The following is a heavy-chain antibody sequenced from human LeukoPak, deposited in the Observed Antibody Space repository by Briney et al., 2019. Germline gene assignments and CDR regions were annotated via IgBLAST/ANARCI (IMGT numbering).Heavy chain of an antibody. CDR2: IYYSGST. V-gene: IGHV4-59*01. D-gene: IGHD3-22*01. CDR1: GGSISNYY. Sequence: PSETLSLTCTVSGGSISNYYWSWIRQPPGKGLEWIGYIYYSGSTNYNPSLKSRVTISVDTSKNQFSLKLSSVTAADTAVYYCAREDAYDSSGYDAFDIWGQGTMVTVSS. J-gene: IGHJ3*02. CDR3: AREDAYDSSGYDAFDI.